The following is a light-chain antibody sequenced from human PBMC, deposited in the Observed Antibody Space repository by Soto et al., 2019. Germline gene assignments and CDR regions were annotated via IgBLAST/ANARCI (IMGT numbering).Light chain of an antibody. Sequence: EIVLTQSPGTLSLSPGDRATLSCRASQSLSSSYLAWYQQRPGQAPRLLIYGASSRATGIPDRFSGSRSGTDFTLTISSLEPEDFAFYYCQRAGSWYTFVQGTKLEIK. J-gene: IGKJ2*01. CDR2: GAS. CDR3: QRAGSWYT. V-gene: IGKV3-20*01. CDR1: QSLSSSY.